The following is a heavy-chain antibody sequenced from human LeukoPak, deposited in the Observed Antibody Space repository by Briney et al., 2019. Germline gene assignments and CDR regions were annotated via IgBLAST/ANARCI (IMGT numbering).Heavy chain of an antibody. J-gene: IGHJ4*02. D-gene: IGHD1-26*01. CDR3: ARGPGSYWGFDY. CDR2: INPSGGST. Sequence: ASVKVSCKASGGTFSSYAISWVRQAPGQGLEWMGIINPSGGSTSYAQKFQGRVTMTRDTSTSTVYMELSSLRSEDTAVYYCARGPGSYWGFDYWGQGTLVTVSS. V-gene: IGHV1-46*01. CDR1: GGTFSSYA.